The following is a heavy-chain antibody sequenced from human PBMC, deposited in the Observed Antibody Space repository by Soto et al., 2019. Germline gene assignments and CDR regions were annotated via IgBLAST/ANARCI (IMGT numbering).Heavy chain of an antibody. CDR2: IIPIFGTA. CDR1: GCTFSSYA. J-gene: IGHJ4*02. V-gene: IGHV1-69*13. D-gene: IGHD3-3*01. Sequence: GASVKVSCKASGCTFSSYAISWVRQAPGQGLEWMGGIIPIFGTANYAQKFQGRVTITADESTSTAYMELSSLRSEDTAVYYCARRAGLRFPSLGSFDYWGQGTRVTVSS. CDR3: ARRAGLRFPSLGSFDY.